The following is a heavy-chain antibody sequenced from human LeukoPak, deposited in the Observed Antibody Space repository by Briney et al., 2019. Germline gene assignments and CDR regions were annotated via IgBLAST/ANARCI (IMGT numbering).Heavy chain of an antibody. J-gene: IGHJ6*03. D-gene: IGHD2-8*01. CDR3: ARGSLMSTPIWYYYYYMDV. CDR2: IIPIFGTA. CDR1: GGTFSSYA. V-gene: IGHV1-69*13. Sequence: GASVKVSCKASGGTFSSYAISWVRQAPGQGLEWMGGIIPIFGTANYAQKFQGRVTITADGSTSTAYMELSSLRSEDTAVYYCARGSLMSTPIWYYYYYMDVWGKGTTVPVSS.